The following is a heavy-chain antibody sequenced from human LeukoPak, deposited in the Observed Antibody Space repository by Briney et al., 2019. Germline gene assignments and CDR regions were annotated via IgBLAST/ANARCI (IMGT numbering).Heavy chain of an antibody. CDR2: ISCSGSTI. CDR1: GFTFSSYE. D-gene: IGHD5-18*01. CDR3: ARDLTGGYSYGDY. J-gene: IGHJ4*02. V-gene: IGHV3-48*03. Sequence: PGGSLRLSCAASGFTFSSYEMNWVRQASGKGLEWVSYISCSGSTIHYAESVEGRFTISRDNAKNSMYLQMNSLRAEDTAVYYCARDLTGGYSYGDYWGQGTLVTVSS.